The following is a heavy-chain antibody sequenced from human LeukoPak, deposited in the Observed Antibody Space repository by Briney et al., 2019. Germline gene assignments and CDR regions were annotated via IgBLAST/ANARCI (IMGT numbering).Heavy chain of an antibody. CDR2: SSRSSNYI. Sequence: GRSLRLSCAASGFTFSSYSMKWVRQAPGKGLEWVSSSSRSSNYIYYADSVKGRFTISRDNSKNSLYLQMNSLRAEDTALYYCAKDAQYSSSTYYYYYYMDVWGKGTTVTVSS. CDR3: AKDAQYSSSTYYYYYYMDV. CDR1: GFTFSSYS. D-gene: IGHD6-6*01. V-gene: IGHV3-21*04. J-gene: IGHJ6*03.